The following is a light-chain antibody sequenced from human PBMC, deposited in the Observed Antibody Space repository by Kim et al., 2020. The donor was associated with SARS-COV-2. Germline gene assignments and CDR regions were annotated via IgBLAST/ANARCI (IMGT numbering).Light chain of an antibody. Sequence: LVPGEKATPLWRARQRGSSSYLALDQQKPGQAPRLLMYGASRRAVGFPDRFSGSGSGTDFTLTISRLEPEDFAVYYCQQYGSSWTFGQGTKVDIK. CDR3: QQYGSSWT. CDR1: QRGSSSY. J-gene: IGKJ1*01. CDR2: GAS. V-gene: IGKV3-20*01.